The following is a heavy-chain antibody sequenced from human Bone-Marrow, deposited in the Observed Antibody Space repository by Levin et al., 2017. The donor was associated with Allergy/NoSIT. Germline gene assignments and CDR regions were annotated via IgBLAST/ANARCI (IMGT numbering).Heavy chain of an antibody. D-gene: IGHD4-23*01. CDR3: AKAGGIDIGGMDV. Sequence: GGSLRLSCAASGFSFRDYALHWVRQAPGKGLEWVSAISGDGDKTYYLNHVKGRFTLSRDNSKSTVFLQMRMLRVEDTAIYYCAKAGGIDIGGMDVWGQGTTVTV. CDR1: GFSFRDYA. J-gene: IGHJ6*02. V-gene: IGHV3-23*01. CDR2: ISGDGDKT.